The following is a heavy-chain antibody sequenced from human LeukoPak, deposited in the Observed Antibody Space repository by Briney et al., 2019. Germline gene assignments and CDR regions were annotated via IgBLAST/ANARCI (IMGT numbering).Heavy chain of an antibody. V-gene: IGHV3-23*01. J-gene: IGHJ4*02. CDR3: AKRGVVIRVFLVGFHKEAYYFDS. D-gene: IGHD3-10*01. CDR1: GITLSNYG. CDR2: LSGSGGGT. Sequence: PGGSLRLSCAVSGITLSNYGMSWVRQAPGNGLEWVAGLSGSGGGTNYADSVQGRSTISRDNPKNTLYLQMNSLRAEDTAVYFCAKRGVVIRVFLVGFHKEAYYFDSWGQGALVTVSS.